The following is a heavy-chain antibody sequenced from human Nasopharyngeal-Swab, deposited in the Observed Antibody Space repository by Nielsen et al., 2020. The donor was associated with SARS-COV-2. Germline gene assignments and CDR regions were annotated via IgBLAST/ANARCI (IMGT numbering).Heavy chain of an antibody. CDR2: ISGSGGSA. V-gene: IGHV3-23*01. CDR3: AKVPQYCSNGVCFGY. D-gene: IGHD2-8*01. Sequence: GESLKISCAGSEFPFSKYAMSWVRQAPGKGLEWVSGISGSGGSAFYADFVKGRFTISRDNSKNTLYLQMNSLRAEDTAVYYCAKVPQYCSNGVCFGYWGQGTLVTVSS. J-gene: IGHJ4*02. CDR1: EFPFSKYA.